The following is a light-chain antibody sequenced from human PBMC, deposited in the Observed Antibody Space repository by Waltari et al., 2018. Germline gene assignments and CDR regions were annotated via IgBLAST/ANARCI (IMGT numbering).Light chain of an antibody. CDR1: TSNVGNYDL. Sequence: QSALTQPAPVSGSPGQSITISCTGTTSNVGNYDLFSWYQQHPGKAPKLLISEVNNRPSGISDRFSGSKSGNTASLTISGLLTEDEADYYCCSYAGSSTVMFGGGTKLTVL. J-gene: IGLJ3*02. CDR2: EVN. CDR3: CSYAGSSTVM. V-gene: IGLV2-23*02.